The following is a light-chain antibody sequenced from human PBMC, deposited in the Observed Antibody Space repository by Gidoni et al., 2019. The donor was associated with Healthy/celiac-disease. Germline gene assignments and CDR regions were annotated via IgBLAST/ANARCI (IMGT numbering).Light chain of an antibody. J-gene: IGLJ2*01. CDR3: AAWDDSLNAVV. Sequence: QSVLTQPPSASGTPGQRVTISCSGSSSNIGSNTVNWYQQLPGTAPKLHIYSTNQRPSGFPDRFSGSKSGTSASLAISGLQSEDEADYYCAAWDDSLNAVVFGRGTKLTVL. CDR2: STN. CDR1: SSNIGSNT. V-gene: IGLV1-44*01.